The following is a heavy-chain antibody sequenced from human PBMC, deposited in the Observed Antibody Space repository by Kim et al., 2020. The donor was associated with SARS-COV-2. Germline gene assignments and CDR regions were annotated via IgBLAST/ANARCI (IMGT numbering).Heavy chain of an antibody. J-gene: IGHJ6*02. Sequence: ASVKFSCKVSGYTLTELSMHWVRQAPGKGLEWMGGFDPEDGETIYAQKFQGRVTMTEDTSTDTAYMELSSLRSEDTAVYYCATVRRVYAIYYYYGMDVWGQGTTVTVSS. CDR2: FDPEDGET. CDR3: ATVRRVYAIYYYYGMDV. V-gene: IGHV1-24*01. CDR1: GYTLTELS. D-gene: IGHD2-8*01.